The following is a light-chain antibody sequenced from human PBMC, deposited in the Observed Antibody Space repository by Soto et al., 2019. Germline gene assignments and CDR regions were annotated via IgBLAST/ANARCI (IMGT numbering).Light chain of an antibody. Sequence: QSALTQPASVSGSPGQSITISCTGSSSDIGAFNYVAWYQQHPGKAPKLIIHEVTNRPSGVSSRFSGSKSDYTASLTTSGLLSEEEADYYCSSYTTPVFYVFGPGPKVTVL. V-gene: IGLV2-14*01. CDR1: SSDIGAFNY. CDR3: SSYTTPVFYV. CDR2: EVT. J-gene: IGLJ1*01.